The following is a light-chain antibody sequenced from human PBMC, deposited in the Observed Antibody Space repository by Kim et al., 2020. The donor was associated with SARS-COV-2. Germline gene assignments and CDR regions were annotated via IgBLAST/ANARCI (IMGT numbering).Light chain of an antibody. CDR2: RNG. J-gene: IGLJ2*01. CDR1: NKNVGYQG. Sequence: QNAKLTCTGNNKNVGYQGAAWRQHRQGHPHRHLSYRNGRRHSGISERLSTSRSGSIASLTITGLQPEDEADYYCTAWDSRLSAVVFGGGTQLTVL. V-gene: IGLV10-54*01. CDR3: TAWDSRLSAVV.